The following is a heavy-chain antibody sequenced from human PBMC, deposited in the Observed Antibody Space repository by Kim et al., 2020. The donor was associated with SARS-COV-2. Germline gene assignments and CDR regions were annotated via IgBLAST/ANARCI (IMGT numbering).Heavy chain of an antibody. V-gene: IGHV1-69*13. J-gene: IGHJ4*02. Sequence: SVKVSCKASGGTFSSYAISWVRQAPGQGLEWMGGIIPIFGTANYAQKFQGRVTITADESTSTAYMELSSLRSEDTAVYYCARVNSSGYYLVPYFDYWGQGTLVTVSS. CDR3: ARVNSSGYYLVPYFDY. D-gene: IGHD3-22*01. CDR2: IIPIFGTA. CDR1: GGTFSSYA.